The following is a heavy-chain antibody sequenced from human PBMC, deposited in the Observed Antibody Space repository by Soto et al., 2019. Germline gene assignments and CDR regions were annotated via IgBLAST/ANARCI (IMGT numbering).Heavy chain of an antibody. Sequence: QVQLVQSGAEVQKPGASVKVSCKASGYTFTSYAVHWVRQAPGQRLEWMGWLNAGTGNTTYSQKFQGRVTITRDTSASTAYMELSSLRSEDTAVYYCARDWSNYGDYGAVFSGMDFWGQGTTVTVSS. J-gene: IGHJ6*02. V-gene: IGHV1-3*01. D-gene: IGHD4-17*01. CDR1: GYTFTSYA. CDR2: LNAGTGNT. CDR3: ARDWSNYGDYGAVFSGMDF.